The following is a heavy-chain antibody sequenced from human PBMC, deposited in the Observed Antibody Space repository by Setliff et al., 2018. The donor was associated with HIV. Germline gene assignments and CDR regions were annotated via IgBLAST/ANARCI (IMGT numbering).Heavy chain of an antibody. J-gene: IGHJ3*02. Sequence: GGSLRLSCAVSGFTFSTYGMHWVRQAPGKGLEWVTFIEHDGSKKFYADSVKGRFTISRDNSRNTLYLQMNSLRPEDTAVYYCAKDFGYSSGWYLVSGTFDIWGQGTMVTVSS. V-gene: IGHV3-30*02. CDR2: IEHDGSKK. CDR3: AKDFGYSSGWYLVSGTFDI. D-gene: IGHD6-19*01. CDR1: GFTFSTYG.